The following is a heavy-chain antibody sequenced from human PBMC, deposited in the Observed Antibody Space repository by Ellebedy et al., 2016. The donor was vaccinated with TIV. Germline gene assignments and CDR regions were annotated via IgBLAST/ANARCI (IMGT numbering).Heavy chain of an antibody. J-gene: IGHJ4*02. V-gene: IGHV3-23*01. D-gene: IGHD4-17*01. CDR3: ARGGGYGDYDAKDY. Sequence: GESLKISXAASGFTFTTYAMTWVRQTPGKGLQWVSAISASGASTYYADSLRGRLTISRDNGKDTVSLVMTSLRVEDTGIYYCARGGGYGDYDAKDYWGQGILVTVSS. CDR1: GFTFTTYA. CDR2: ISASGAST.